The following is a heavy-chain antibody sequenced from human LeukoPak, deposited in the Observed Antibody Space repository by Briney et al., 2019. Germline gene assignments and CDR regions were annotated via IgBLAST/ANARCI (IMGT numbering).Heavy chain of an antibody. CDR3: AAEWLPDALDI. D-gene: IGHD5-12*01. CDR1: GGTFSSYA. CDR2: IIPIFGTA. J-gene: IGHJ3*02. V-gene: IGHV1-69*13. Sequence: ASVKVSCKASGGTFSSYAISWVRQAPGQGLEWMGGIIPIFGTANYAQKFQGRVTITADESTSTAYMELSSLRSEDTAVYYCAAEWLPDALDIWGQGTMVTVSS.